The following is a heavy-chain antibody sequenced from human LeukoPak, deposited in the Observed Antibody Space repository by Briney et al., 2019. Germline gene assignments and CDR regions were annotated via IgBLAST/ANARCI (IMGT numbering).Heavy chain of an antibody. D-gene: IGHD2-15*01. CDR2: ISSNSSYI. CDR1: GFTFSSYS. V-gene: IGHV3-21*01. CDR3: ARGEGGDDIVYYRWLRGYYYYYMDV. Sequence: PGGSPRLSFAAPGFTFSSYSMNLGRQAPGKGPEWVSSISSNSSYIYYADSVKGRFTISRDNAKNSLYLQMNSLRAEDTAVYYCARGEGGDDIVYYRWLRGYYYYYMDVWGKGTTVTVSS. J-gene: IGHJ6*03.